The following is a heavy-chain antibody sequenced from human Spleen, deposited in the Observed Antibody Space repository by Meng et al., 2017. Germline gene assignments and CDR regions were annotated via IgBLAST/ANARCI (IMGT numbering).Heavy chain of an antibody. V-gene: IGHV4-38-2*02. J-gene: IGHJ4*02. CDR2: IYHSGST. D-gene: IGHD1-7*01. CDR1: GYSISSGYY. Sequence: SETLSLTCTVSGYSISSGYYWGWIRQPPGKGLEWIGSIYHSGSTYYNPSLKSRVTISVDTSKNQFSLKLSSVTAADTAVYYCARDYRNYYFDYWGQGTLVTVSS. CDR3: ARDYRNYYFDY.